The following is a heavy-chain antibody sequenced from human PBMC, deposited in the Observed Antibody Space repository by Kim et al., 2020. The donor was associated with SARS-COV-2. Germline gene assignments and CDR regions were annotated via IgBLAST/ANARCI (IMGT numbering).Heavy chain of an antibody. V-gene: IGHV3-23*01. D-gene: IGHD2-21*01. Sequence: YANSVKGRFTVSRDNSKSMLYLQMTGLRADDTAIYYCVRDLKYDYSHWGQGTLVTVSS. J-gene: IGHJ4*02. CDR3: VRDLKYDYSH.